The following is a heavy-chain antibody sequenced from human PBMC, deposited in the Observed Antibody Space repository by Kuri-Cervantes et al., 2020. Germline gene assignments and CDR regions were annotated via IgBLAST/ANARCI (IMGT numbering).Heavy chain of an antibody. Sequence: ASVKVSCKASGYTFTGYYIHWVRQPPGQGLEWMGWINPNSGGTNYAQKFQGWVTMTRDTSISTAYMELRSLRSDDTAVYYCARGVSWQYYYYYYMDVWGKGTTVTVSS. V-gene: IGHV1-2*04. CDR3: ARGVSWQYYYYYYMDV. J-gene: IGHJ6*03. CDR1: GYTFTGYY. D-gene: IGHD6-13*01. CDR2: INPNSGGT.